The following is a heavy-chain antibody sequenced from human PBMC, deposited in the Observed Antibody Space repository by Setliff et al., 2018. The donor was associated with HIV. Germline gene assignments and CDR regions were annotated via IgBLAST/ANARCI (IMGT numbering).Heavy chain of an antibody. CDR3: AAIAAAALRGTFDI. CDR1: GYTFTSYG. V-gene: IGHV1-18*01. D-gene: IGHD6-13*01. CDR2: ISGYNGNT. J-gene: IGHJ3*02. Sequence: ASVKVSCKASGYTFTSYGISWVRQAPGQGLEWMGWISGYNGNTNYAQKLQGRVTMTTDTSTSTAYMELWSLRSDDTAVYYCAAIAAAALRGTFDIWGQGTMVTVSS.